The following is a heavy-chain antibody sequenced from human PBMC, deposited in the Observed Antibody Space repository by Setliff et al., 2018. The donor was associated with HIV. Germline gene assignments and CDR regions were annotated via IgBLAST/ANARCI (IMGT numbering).Heavy chain of an antibody. Sequence: SETLSLTCTVSGGSVSSGSYYWSWIRQPPGKGLEWIGYIYYSGSTKHNPSLKSRVTISLDTSKNQFSLKLTSVTAADTTVYYCARYSPRGYTLTGPYWGQGTLVTVSS. D-gene: IGHD6-25*01. CDR1: GGSVSSGSYY. CDR2: IYYSGST. CDR3: ARYSPRGYTLTGPY. J-gene: IGHJ4*02. V-gene: IGHV4-61*01.